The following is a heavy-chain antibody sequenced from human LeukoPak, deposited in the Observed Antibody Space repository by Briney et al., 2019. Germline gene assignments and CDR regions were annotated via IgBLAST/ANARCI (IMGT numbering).Heavy chain of an antibody. CDR1: GGSISGYF. CDR3: ARDLAVAGTGASAFDI. V-gene: IGHV4-4*07. D-gene: IGHD6-19*01. J-gene: IGHJ3*02. CDR2: IYTSGST. Sequence: SQTLSLTCTVSGGSISGYFWSWIRQPAGKGLEWIGRIYTSGSTNYNPSLKSRVTMSVDTSKNQFSLKLSSVTAADTAVYYCARDLAVAGTGASAFDIWGQGTMVTVSS.